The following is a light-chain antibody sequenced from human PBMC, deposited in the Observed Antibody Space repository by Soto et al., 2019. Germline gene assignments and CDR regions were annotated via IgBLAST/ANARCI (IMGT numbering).Light chain of an antibody. CDR2: DTS. V-gene: IGKV3-11*01. J-gene: IGKJ1*01. CDR3: RQRKSWPWT. Sequence: EIVLTQSPATLSSSPGERATLSCRASQSVSNNFACYQHRPWQAPMLLIYDTSHRATGIPARFSGSGSATDFTLTISSLEPEDFAVYYCRQRKSWPWTFGQGTKVDIK. CDR1: QSVSNN.